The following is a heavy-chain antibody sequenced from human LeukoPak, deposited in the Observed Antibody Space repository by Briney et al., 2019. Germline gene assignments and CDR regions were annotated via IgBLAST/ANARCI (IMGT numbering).Heavy chain of an antibody. Sequence: SETLSLTCTVSGASISSYYWTWIRQPPGKGLEWIGYFHYSGSTNQNPSLKSRVNFSLDTSKNQFSLKLSSVTAADTAVYYCARVIYDYVWGSYRPNWFDPWGQGTLVTVSS. CDR1: GASISSYY. J-gene: IGHJ5*02. D-gene: IGHD3-16*02. CDR2: FHYSGST. CDR3: ARVIYDYVWGSYRPNWFDP. V-gene: IGHV4-59*12.